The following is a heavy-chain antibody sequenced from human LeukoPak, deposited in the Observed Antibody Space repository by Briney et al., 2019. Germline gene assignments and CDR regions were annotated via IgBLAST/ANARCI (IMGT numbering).Heavy chain of an antibody. CDR3: AKPTYYDFWSGYDY. J-gene: IGHJ4*02. Sequence: GGSLRLSCAASGFTFSSYAMSGVRQAPGKGLEWVSAISGSGGSTYYADSVKGRFTISRDNSKNTLYLQMNSLRAEDTAVYYCAKPTYYDFWSGYDYWGQGTLVTVSS. CDR1: GFTFSSYA. D-gene: IGHD3-3*01. V-gene: IGHV3-23*01. CDR2: ISGSGGST.